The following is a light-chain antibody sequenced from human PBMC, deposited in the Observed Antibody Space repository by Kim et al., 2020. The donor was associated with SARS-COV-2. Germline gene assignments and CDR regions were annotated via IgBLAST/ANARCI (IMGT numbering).Light chain of an antibody. Sequence: QSVLTQPPQGSAAQGQKVTISCSGSSSNIGNNYVSWYQQLPGTAPKLLIYDNNKRPSGIPDRFSGSKSGTSATLGVTGLQTGDEADYYCGTWDSSLSAWVFGGGTQLTVL. J-gene: IGLJ3*02. CDR3: GTWDSSLSAWV. V-gene: IGLV1-51*01. CDR2: DNN. CDR1: SSNIGNNY.